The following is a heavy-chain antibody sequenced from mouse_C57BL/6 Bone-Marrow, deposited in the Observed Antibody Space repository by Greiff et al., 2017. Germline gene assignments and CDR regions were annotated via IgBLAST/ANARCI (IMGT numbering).Heavy chain of an antibody. V-gene: IGHV1-69*01. CDR3: ARGGYYVEY. J-gene: IGHJ2*01. Sequence: QVQLQQPGAELVMPGASVKLSCKASGYTFNSYWMHWVKQRPGQGLEWIGEIDPSDSYTNYNQKFKGKSTLTVDKSSSTAYMQLSSLTSEDAAVYYCARGGYYVEYWGQGTTLTVSS. CDR1: GYTFNSYW. CDR2: IDPSDSYT.